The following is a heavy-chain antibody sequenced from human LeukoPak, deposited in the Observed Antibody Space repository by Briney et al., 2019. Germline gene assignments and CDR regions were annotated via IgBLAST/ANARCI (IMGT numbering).Heavy chain of an antibody. CDR3: ASLTIFGVARRSFVDV. Sequence: PGGSLRLSCAASGFTFSSYSMDWVRQAPGKGLEWVSSISSSSSYIYYADSVKGRFTISRDNAKNSLYLQMNSLRAEDTAVYYCASLTIFGVARRSFVDVWGKGTTVTVSS. J-gene: IGHJ6*04. CDR2: ISSSSSYI. CDR1: GFTFSSYS. D-gene: IGHD3-3*01. V-gene: IGHV3-21*04.